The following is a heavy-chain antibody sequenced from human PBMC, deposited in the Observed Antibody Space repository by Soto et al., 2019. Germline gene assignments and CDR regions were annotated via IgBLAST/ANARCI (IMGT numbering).Heavy chain of an antibody. J-gene: IGHJ4*02. D-gene: IGHD2-15*01. CDR1: GGSISSYY. Sequence: PSETLSLTCTVSGGSISSYYWSWIRQPPGKGLEWIGYIYYSGSTNYNPSLKSRVTISVDTSKNQFSLKLSSVTAADTAVYYCARHRRCSGGSCYGVYFDYWGQGTLVTVSS. CDR3: ARHRRCSGGSCYGVYFDY. V-gene: IGHV4-59*08. CDR2: IYYSGST.